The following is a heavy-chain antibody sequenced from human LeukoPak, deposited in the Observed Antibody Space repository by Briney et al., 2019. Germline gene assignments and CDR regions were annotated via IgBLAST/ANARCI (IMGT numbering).Heavy chain of an antibody. CDR2: INHSGST. D-gene: IGHD6-13*01. Sequence: SETLSLTCAVYGGSFSGYYWNWIRQPPGKGLEWIGEINHSGSTNYNPSLKSRVTISVDTSKNQFSLKLSSVTAADTAVYYCARGEVVVAAAGTAFDYWGQGTLVTVSS. J-gene: IGHJ4*02. V-gene: IGHV4-34*01. CDR1: GGSFSGYY. CDR3: ARGEVVVAAAGTAFDY.